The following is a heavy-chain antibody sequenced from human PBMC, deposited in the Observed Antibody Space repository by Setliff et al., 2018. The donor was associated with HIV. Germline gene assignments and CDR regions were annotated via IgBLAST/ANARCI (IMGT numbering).Heavy chain of an antibody. CDR1: GGTFSNYG. CDR3: ARGGGGYNFWSGYPSFDY. CDR2: VMPPFGTA. J-gene: IGHJ4*02. D-gene: IGHD3-3*01. Sequence: ASVKVSCKASGGTFSNYGISWVRQAPGQGLEWMGGVMPPFGTANYAQKFRGRVTMTTDTSTSTAYMELRSLRSDDTAVYYCARGGGGYNFWSGYPSFDYWGQGTLVTVSS. V-gene: IGHV1-69*05.